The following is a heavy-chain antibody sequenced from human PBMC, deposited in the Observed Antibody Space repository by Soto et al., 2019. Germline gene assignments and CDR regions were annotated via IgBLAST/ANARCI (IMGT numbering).Heavy chain of an antibody. V-gene: IGHV3-23*01. CDR3: ATYCTRTTCENY. Sequence: GGSLRLSCVASGFTFNHYDMTWVRQAPGKGLEWVSAISASGDRTDYADSVKGRFTISRDNSKNTVYLQMNSLSAEDTASFYCATYCTRTTCENYWGQGVLVTVSS. CDR2: ISASGDRT. CDR1: GFTFNHYD. D-gene: IGHD2-2*01. J-gene: IGHJ4*02.